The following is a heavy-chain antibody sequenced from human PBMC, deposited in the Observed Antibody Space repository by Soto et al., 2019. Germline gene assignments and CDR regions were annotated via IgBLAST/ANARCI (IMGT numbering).Heavy chain of an antibody. J-gene: IGHJ4*02. CDR1: GFTFSNFV. D-gene: IGHD3-3*01. CDR2: ISYDGSQK. Sequence: QVQLVESGGGVVQPGRSLRVSCSASGFTFSNFVMHWVRQGPGKGLEWVAIISYDGSQKHYADSVKGRFTISRDNSNKTLILNMNSLRAEDTAVYYCAAMHYNFCSGSVDYWGQGIEVTVSS. CDR3: AAMHYNFCSGSVDY. V-gene: IGHV3-30-3*01.